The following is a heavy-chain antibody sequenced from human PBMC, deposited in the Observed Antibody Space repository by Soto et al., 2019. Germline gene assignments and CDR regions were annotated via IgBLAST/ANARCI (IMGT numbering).Heavy chain of an antibody. CDR1: GFIFDNHA. CDR2: VSWNSGSI. J-gene: IGHJ4*02. D-gene: IGHD2-21*02. CDR3: ARDRCGGDCYSFDY. Sequence: EVQLVESGGGLVQPGRSLRLSCAASGFIFDNHAMNWVRQAPGKGLEWVAGVSWNSGSIDYADSVKGRFTISRDNAKNPLYLQMNSLRAEDTAFYYCARDRCGGDCYSFDYWGQGTLVTVSS. V-gene: IGHV3-9*01.